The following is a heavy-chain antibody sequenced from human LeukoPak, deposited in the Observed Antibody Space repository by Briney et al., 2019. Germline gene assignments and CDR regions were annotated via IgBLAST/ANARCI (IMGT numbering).Heavy chain of an antibody. V-gene: IGHV4-4*07. Sequence: SETLSLTCTVSGGSISSYYWSWIRQPAGKGLEWIGRIYTSGSTNYNPSPKSRVTMSVDTSKNQFSLKLSSVTAADTAVYYCARASYYGSGPYFDYWGQGTLVTVSS. D-gene: IGHD3-10*01. J-gene: IGHJ4*02. CDR3: ARASYYGSGPYFDY. CDR1: GGSISSYY. CDR2: IYTSGST.